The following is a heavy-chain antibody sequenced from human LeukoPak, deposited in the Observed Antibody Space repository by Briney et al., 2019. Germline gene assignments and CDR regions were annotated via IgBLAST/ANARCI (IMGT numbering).Heavy chain of an antibody. CDR3: ATEGFTYGYHGIDI. J-gene: IGHJ3*02. Sequence: GGSLRLSCAASGFTFSSYAMSWVRQAPGRGLDWVGRIKTKTNGGTADYSPPGKGRFTISRDDSQNTLYLQMNSLKTDDTAVYYCATEGFTYGYHGIDIWGQGTIVTVSS. D-gene: IGHD5-18*01. CDR1: GFTFSSYA. V-gene: IGHV3-15*01. CDR2: IKTKTNGGTA.